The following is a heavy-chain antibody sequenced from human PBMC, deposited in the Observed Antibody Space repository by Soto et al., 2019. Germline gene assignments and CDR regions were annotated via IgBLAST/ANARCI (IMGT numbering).Heavy chain of an antibody. Sequence: PSETLSLTCTVSGGSISSYYWSWIRQPPGKGLEWIGYIYYSWSTNYNPSLKSRVTISVDTSKSQFSLKLCSVSAADTAVYSCARYIVVVPPAMRWFVPWGQGTLVNVSS. CDR3: ARYIVVVPPAMRWFVP. CDR1: GGSISSYY. CDR2: IYYSWST. D-gene: IGHD2-2*01. J-gene: IGHJ5*02. V-gene: IGHV4-59*01.